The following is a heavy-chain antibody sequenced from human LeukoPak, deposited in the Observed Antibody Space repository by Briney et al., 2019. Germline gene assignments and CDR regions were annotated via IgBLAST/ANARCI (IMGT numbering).Heavy chain of an antibody. CDR1: GFTFSSYA. Sequence: PGGSLRLSCAASGFTFSSYAMHWVRQAPGKGLEWVAVISYDGSNKYYADSVKGRFTISRDNSKNTLYLQMNSLRAEDTAVYYCAKSPYDHWGQGTLVTVSS. CDR2: ISYDGSNK. J-gene: IGHJ4*02. CDR3: AKSPYDH. V-gene: IGHV3-30-3*02.